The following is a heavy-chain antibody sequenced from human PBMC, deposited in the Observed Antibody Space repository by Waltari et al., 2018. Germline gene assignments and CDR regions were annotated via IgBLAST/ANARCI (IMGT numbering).Heavy chain of an antibody. CDR1: GGTFSSYA. Sequence: QVQLVQSGAEVKKPGSSVKVSCQASGGTFSSYAIRWVRQAPGHGLEWMGGIIPIFGTANYAQKFQGRVTITADESTSTAYMELSSLRSEDTAVYYCAFGYCSGGSCYWYYYYGMDVWGQGTTVTVSS. V-gene: IGHV1-69*01. CDR2: IIPIFGTA. J-gene: IGHJ6*02. D-gene: IGHD2-15*01. CDR3: AFGYCSGGSCYWYYYYGMDV.